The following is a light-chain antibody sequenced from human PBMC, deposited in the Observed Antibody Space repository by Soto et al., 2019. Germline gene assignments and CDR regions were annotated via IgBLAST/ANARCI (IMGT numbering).Light chain of an antibody. CDR1: SSNIGNNY. CDR3: GTWDSSLSAGV. J-gene: IGLJ2*01. V-gene: IGLV1-51*01. CDR2: DNS. Sequence: QSVLTQPPSVSAAPRQKVTISCSGSSSNIGNNYVSWYQQLPGTAPKLLIYDNSQRPSGILDRFSGSKSGTSATLGITGLQTGDEADYYCGTWDSSLSAGVFGGGTKLTVL.